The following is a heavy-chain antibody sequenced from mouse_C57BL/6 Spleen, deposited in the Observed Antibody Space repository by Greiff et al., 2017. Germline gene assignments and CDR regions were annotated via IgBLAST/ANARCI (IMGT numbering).Heavy chain of an antibody. CDR3: ARSPYYGSSRYAMDY. Sequence: QVQLKESGAELAKPGASVKLSCKASGYTFTSYWMHWVKQRPGQGLEWIGYINPSSGYTKYNQKFKDKATLPADKSSSTAYMQLSSLTYEDSAFYYCARSPYYGSSRYAMDYWGQGTSVTGSS. D-gene: IGHD1-1*01. V-gene: IGHV1-7*01. CDR1: GYTFTSYW. J-gene: IGHJ4*01. CDR2: INPSSGYT.